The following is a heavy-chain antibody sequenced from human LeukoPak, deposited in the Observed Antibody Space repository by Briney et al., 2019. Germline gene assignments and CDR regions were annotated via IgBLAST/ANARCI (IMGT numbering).Heavy chain of an antibody. J-gene: IGHJ6*02. V-gene: IGHV1-46*01. CDR2: INPSGGST. D-gene: IGHD2-2*01. CDR1: GYTFTSYY. CDR3: AGYCSSTSCYAGNYYGMDV. Sequence: ASVKVSCKASGYTFTSYYMHWVRQAPGQGLEWMGIINPSGGSTSYAQKFQGRVTMTRDTSTSTVYMELSSLRSEDTAVYYCAGYCSSTSCYAGNYYGMDVWGQGTTVTVSS.